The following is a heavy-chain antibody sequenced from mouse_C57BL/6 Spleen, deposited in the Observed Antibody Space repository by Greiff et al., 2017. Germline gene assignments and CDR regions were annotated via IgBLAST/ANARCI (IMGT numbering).Heavy chain of an antibody. CDR1: GYTFTSYW. CDR3: ARRPLDYGSSYDAMDY. Sequence: QVQLQQPGAELVRPGSSVKLSCKASGYTFTSYWMHWVKQRPIQGLEWIGNIDPSDSETHYNQKFKDKATLTVDKSSSTAYMQLSSLTSEDSAVYYCARRPLDYGSSYDAMDYWGQGTSVTVSS. V-gene: IGHV1-52*01. J-gene: IGHJ4*01. CDR2: IDPSDSET. D-gene: IGHD1-1*01.